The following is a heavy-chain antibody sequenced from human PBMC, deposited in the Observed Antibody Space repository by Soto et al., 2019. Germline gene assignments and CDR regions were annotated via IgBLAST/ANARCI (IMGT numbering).Heavy chain of an antibody. Sequence: QVQLVQSGAEVKKPGSSVKVSCKASGGTFSSYAISWVRQAPGQGLEWMGGIIPIFGTANYAQKFQGRVTITASESTSTAYKELGNLRSEDTAVYYRARGWSSGYRYGYGIGVWFDPWGQGTLVTVSS. CDR1: GGTFSSYA. J-gene: IGHJ5*02. CDR3: ARGWSSGYRYGYGIGVWFDP. V-gene: IGHV1-69*01. D-gene: IGHD5-18*01. CDR2: IIPIFGTA.